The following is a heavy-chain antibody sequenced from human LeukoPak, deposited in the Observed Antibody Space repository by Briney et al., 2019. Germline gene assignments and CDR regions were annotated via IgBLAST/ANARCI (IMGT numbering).Heavy chain of an antibody. CDR1: GGSISSNSYY. D-gene: IGHD6-13*01. CDR3: ARRRKLAAAEGVDY. J-gene: IGHJ4*02. V-gene: IGHV4-39*01. CDR2: IYYSGST. Sequence: KPSETLSLTCTVSGGSISSNSYYWGWIRQPPGKGLEWIGSIYYSGSTYYNPSLKSRVTISVDTSKNQSSLKLSSVTAADTAVYYCARRRKLAAAEGVDYWGQGTLVTVSS.